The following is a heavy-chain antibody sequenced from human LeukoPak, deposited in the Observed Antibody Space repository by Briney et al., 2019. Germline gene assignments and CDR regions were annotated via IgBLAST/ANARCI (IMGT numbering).Heavy chain of an antibody. Sequence: GGSLRLSCAASGFTFSSYAMSWVRQAPGKGLEWVSAISGSGGSTYYADSVKGRFTISRDNSKNTLYLQMNSLRAEDTAVYYRAKDRGDGYIHFDYWGQGTLVTVSS. CDR1: GFTFSSYA. CDR3: AKDRGDGYIHFDY. D-gene: IGHD5-24*01. J-gene: IGHJ4*02. V-gene: IGHV3-23*01. CDR2: ISGSGGST.